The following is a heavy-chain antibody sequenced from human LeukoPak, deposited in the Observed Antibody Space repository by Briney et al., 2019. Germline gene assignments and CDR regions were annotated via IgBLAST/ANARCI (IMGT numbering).Heavy chain of an antibody. J-gene: IGHJ4*02. CDR1: GYTFTSYY. Sequence: GASVKVSCKASGYTFTSYYMHWVRQAPGQGLEWMGRINPNSGGTNYAQKFQGRVTMTRDTSVSTAYMELSRLRSDDTAVYYCARDLTKSDFWSGYYLAWWGQGTLVTVSS. V-gene: IGHV1-2*06. D-gene: IGHD3-3*01. CDR3: ARDLTKSDFWSGYYLAW. CDR2: INPNSGGT.